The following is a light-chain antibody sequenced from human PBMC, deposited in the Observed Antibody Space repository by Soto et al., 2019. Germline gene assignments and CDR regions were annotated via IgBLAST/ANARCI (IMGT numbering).Light chain of an antibody. J-gene: IGKJ4*01. Sequence: AIPMTQSPSSLSASVGDRVTITCRASQGIRNDLGWYQQKPGKAPKLLIYATSSLQSGVPSRFSGSGSGTDFTLTISSLQPEDFATYYCLQDYNYPLTFGGGTKVEIK. V-gene: IGKV1-6*01. CDR1: QGIRND. CDR3: LQDYNYPLT. CDR2: ATS.